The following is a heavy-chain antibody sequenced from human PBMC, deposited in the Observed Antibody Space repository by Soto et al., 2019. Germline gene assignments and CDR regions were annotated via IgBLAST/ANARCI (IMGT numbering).Heavy chain of an antibody. CDR3: VRGVGTTTIFDY. CDR1: GFNVGAKQ. D-gene: IGHD1-1*01. J-gene: IGHJ4*02. V-gene: IGHV3-66*01. CDR2: LATNSRA. Sequence: EVQLVESGGGWVQPGGSLRLTCAAFGFNVGAKQMYWVRQAPEKGLEWVSTLATNSRASYADSVKGRFTISGDNSKNTLYIQMKSQRAEDTAIYYCVRGVGTTTIFDYWGQGTLVTVSS.